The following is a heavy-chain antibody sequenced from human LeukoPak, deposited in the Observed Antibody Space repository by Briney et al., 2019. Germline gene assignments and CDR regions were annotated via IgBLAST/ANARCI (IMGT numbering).Heavy chain of an antibody. CDR1: GFSISNKY. J-gene: IGHJ6*02. CDR2: ISYDGSNK. D-gene: IGHD3-10*01. CDR3: AKSSGSIQYGMDV. V-gene: IGHV3-30*18. Sequence: GGSLRLSCAASGFSISNKYMSWVRQAPGKGLEWVAVISYDGSNKYYADSVKGRFTISRDNSKNTLYLQMNSLRAEDTAVYYCAKSSGSIQYGMDVWGQGTTVTVSS.